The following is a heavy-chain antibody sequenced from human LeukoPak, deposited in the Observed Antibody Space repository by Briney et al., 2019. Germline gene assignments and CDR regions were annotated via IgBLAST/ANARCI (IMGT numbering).Heavy chain of an antibody. V-gene: IGHV3-23*01. D-gene: IGHD4-17*01. Sequence: GGSLRLSCTASGFTFGSYAMSWVGRPPGRGREWVSAISGSGGSTYYADSVKGRFTISRDNSKNTLYLQMNSLRAEDTAVYYCAKDLYGDLPEYDYWGQGTLVTVSS. CDR2: ISGSGGST. CDR3: AKDLYGDLPEYDY. J-gene: IGHJ4*02. CDR1: GFTFGSYA.